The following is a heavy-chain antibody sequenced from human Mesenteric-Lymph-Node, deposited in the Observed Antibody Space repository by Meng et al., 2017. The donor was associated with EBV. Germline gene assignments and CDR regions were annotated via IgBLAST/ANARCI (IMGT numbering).Heavy chain of an antibody. CDR3: ARITFGGAIGD. Sequence: QVQLQGSGPGLVKPSGTLALTCAVSSGSISNGNWWSWVRQPPGKGLQWIGEIFHSGGTNYNPSLKSRVTISVDKSKNQFSLKVNSLTAADTAVYYCARITFGGAIGDWGQGTLVTVSS. V-gene: IGHV4-4*02. D-gene: IGHD3-16*02. CDR1: SGSISNGNW. J-gene: IGHJ4*02. CDR2: IFHSGGT.